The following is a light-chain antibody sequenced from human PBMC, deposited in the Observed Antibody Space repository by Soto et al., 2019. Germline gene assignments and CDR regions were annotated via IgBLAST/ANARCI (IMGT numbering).Light chain of an antibody. CDR1: QIVNTN. CDR2: GAS. J-gene: IGKJ2*03. CDR3: QQYNSGPPLSAR. Sequence: EIVMTQSPATLSVSLGARATLSCRASQIVNTNLAWYQHKPGQAPKLLIYGASAGATGIPARFSGSGSGTEFTLTISSVQSEDFAVYYCQQYNSGPPLSARFGQGTKVDIK. V-gene: IGKV3D-15*01.